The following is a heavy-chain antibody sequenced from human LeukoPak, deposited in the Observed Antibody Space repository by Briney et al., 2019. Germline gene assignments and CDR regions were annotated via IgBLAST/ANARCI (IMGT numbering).Heavy chain of an antibody. CDR3: ARGGVGYCSSTSCHDFDY. CDR2: ISSSSSYI. Sequence: PGGSLGLSCAASGFTFSSYSMNWVRQAPGKGLEWVSSISSSSSYIYYADSVKGRFTISRDNAKNSLYLQMNSLRAEDTAVYYCARGGVGYCSSTSCHDFDYWGQGTLVTVSS. V-gene: IGHV3-21*01. J-gene: IGHJ4*02. D-gene: IGHD2-2*01. CDR1: GFTFSSYS.